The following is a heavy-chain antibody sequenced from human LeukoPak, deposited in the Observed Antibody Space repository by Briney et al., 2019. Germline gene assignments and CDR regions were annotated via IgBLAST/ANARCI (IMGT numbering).Heavy chain of an antibody. Sequence: PGGSLRLSCAASEFTFSSYEMNWVRQAPGKGLEWVSYISSSGSTIYYADSVKGRFTVSRDNAEKSLYLQMNSLRAEDTAIYYCATYYYDSSAQRGDDAFDIWGQGTMVTVSS. CDR1: EFTFSSYE. CDR3: ATYYYDSSAQRGDDAFDI. D-gene: IGHD3-22*01. CDR2: ISSSGSTI. V-gene: IGHV3-48*03. J-gene: IGHJ3*02.